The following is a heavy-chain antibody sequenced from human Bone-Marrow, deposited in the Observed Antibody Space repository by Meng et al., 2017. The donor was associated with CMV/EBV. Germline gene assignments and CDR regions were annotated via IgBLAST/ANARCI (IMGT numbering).Heavy chain of an antibody. CDR3: ARFEVGVKTFDY. CDR2: IRYDGSNK. CDR1: GFTFTRHD. V-gene: IGHV3-30*02. D-gene: IGHD1-26*01. J-gene: IGHJ4*02. Sequence: GESLKISCAASGFTFTRHDMHWVRQAPGKGLEWVAFIRYDGSNKYYADSVKGRFTISRDNSKNTLYLQMNSLRAEDTAVYYCARFEVGVKTFDYWGQGTLVTVSS.